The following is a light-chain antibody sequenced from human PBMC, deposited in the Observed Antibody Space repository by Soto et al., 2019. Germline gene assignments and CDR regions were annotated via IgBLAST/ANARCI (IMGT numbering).Light chain of an antibody. CDR3: SSYTTSGTSV. CDR1: NSDVGGYNF. CDR2: DVA. V-gene: IGLV2-14*01. J-gene: IGLJ1*01. Sequence: QSALTQPASVSGFPGQSITISCTGSNSDVGGYNFVSWYQQRPGKAPKLMIYDVANRPSGVSNRFSGSRSGNTASLTISGLQAEDEADYYCSSYTTSGTSVFGTGTKLTVL.